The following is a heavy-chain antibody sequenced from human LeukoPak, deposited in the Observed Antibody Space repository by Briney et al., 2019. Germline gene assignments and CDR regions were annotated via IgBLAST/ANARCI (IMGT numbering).Heavy chain of an antibody. CDR1: GFTSGDYA. CDR3: TRDGSEILWFGDPHGWYYFDY. CDR2: IRSKAYGGTT. V-gene: IGHV3-49*04. J-gene: IGHJ4*02. D-gene: IGHD3-10*01. Sequence: GGSLRLSCTASGFTSGDYAMSWVRQAPGKGLEWVGFIRSKAYGGTTEYAASVKGRFTISRDDSKSIAYLQMNSLKTEDTAVYYCTRDGSEILWFGDPHGWYYFDYWGQGTLVTVSS.